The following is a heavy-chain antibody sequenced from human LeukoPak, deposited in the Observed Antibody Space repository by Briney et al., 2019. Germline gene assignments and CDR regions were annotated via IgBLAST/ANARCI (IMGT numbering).Heavy chain of an antibody. Sequence: SETLSLTCAVYGGSFSGYYWSWIRQPPGKGLEWIGEINHSGSNNYNPSLKSRVTISVDTSKNQFSLKLNSVTAADTAVYYCARWDYYMDVWGKGTTVTVSS. J-gene: IGHJ6*03. CDR1: GGSFSGYY. V-gene: IGHV4-34*01. CDR3: ARWDYYMDV. CDR2: INHSGSN.